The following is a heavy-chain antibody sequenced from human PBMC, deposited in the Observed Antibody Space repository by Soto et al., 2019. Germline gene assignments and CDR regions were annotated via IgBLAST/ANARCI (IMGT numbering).Heavy chain of an antibody. J-gene: IGHJ4*02. V-gene: IGHV3-64D*06. CDR3: VYMGTISQLLGY. CDR1: GITFSYSS. Sequence: SLRLSSDVAGITFSYSSMHWVRQAPGKGLEYVSGIVSNGGTAYYADSVKGRFTTSRDNSKNTLYLQMSSLRNEDTAVYYCVYMGTISQLLGYWGQVT. CDR2: IVSNGGTA. D-gene: IGHD7-27*01.